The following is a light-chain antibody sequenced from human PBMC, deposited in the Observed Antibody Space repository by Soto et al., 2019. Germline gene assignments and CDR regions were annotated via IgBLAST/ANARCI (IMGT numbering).Light chain of an antibody. V-gene: IGKV3-20*01. CDR2: DAS. CDR1: QSVSSRS. Sequence: EIVLTQSPGTLSLSPGERATLSCRASQSVSSRSLAWYRQKPGQAPRLLIYDASSRVTGIPDRFSGSGSGTDFTLTISRLEPEDFAVYYCHLYGSSRTFGQGTKVDIK. CDR3: HLYGSSRT. J-gene: IGKJ1*01.